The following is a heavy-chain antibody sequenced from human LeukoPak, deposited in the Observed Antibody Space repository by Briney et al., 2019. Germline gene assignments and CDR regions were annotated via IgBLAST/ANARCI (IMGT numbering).Heavy chain of an antibody. J-gene: IGHJ5*02. CDR2: ISSSSSYI. V-gene: IGHV3-21*06. Sequence: GGSLRLSYAASGFTFSSYTMHWVRQAPGKGLEWVSSISSSSSYIYYADSVKGRFTISRDNAKNSLYLQMNSLRAEDTAVYYCARDPRTYCSSTSCRLFDPWGQGTLVTVSS. CDR3: ARDPRTYCSSTSCRLFDP. D-gene: IGHD2-2*01. CDR1: GFTFSSYT.